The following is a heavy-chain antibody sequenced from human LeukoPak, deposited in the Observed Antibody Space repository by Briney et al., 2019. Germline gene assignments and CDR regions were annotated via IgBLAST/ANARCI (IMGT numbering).Heavy chain of an antibody. V-gene: IGHV1-69*06. D-gene: IGHD5-12*01. CDR3: ASRSPYSGYDLFDY. CDR2: IIPLFGTA. Sequence: SVKVSCKASGGTFINYAISWVRQAPGQGLEWMGGIIPLFGTANYAQKFQGRVTITADRSTSTAYMELGSLRSEDTAVYYCASRSPYSGYDLFDYWGQGTLVTVSS. J-gene: IGHJ4*02. CDR1: GGTFINYA.